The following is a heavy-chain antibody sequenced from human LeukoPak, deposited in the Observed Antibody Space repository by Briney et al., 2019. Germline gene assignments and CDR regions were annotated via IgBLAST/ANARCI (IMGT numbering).Heavy chain of an antibody. Sequence: GGSLRLSCAASGFTFSNAWMSWVRQAPGKGLEWVGRIKSKTDGGTTDHAAPVKGRFTISRDDSKNTLYLQMNSLKTEDTAVYYCTTDQWYYDILTGYWDWFDPWGQGTLVTVSS. CDR1: GFTFSNAW. CDR3: TTDQWYYDILTGYWDWFDP. V-gene: IGHV3-15*01. J-gene: IGHJ5*02. D-gene: IGHD3-9*01. CDR2: IKSKTDGGTT.